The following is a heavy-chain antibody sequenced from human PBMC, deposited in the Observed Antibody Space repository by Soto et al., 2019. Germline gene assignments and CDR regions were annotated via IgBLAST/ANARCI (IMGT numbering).Heavy chain of an antibody. CDR2: TYLGGSDT. V-gene: IGHV5-51*01. J-gene: IGHJ4*02. CDR3: AVHEYGAYTAY. Sequence: GESQKISCKASGYKVTNYWIGWVRQMPGKGLEWMGITYLGGSDTRVSPSFQGQVTISVDKSISTAYLQWSSLEASDTAMYYCAVHEYGAYTAYWGQGSLVTVPQ. CDR1: GYKVTNYW. D-gene: IGHD3-16*01.